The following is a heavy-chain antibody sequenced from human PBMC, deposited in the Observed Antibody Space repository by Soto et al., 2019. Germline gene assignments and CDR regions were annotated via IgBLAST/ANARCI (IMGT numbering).Heavy chain of an antibody. D-gene: IGHD3-10*01. V-gene: IGHV3-23*01. CDR1: GFTFRRYA. Sequence: EVQLLESGGGLVQPGGSLRLSCAASGFTFRRYAMSWVRQAPGKGLEWVSAISGSGGSTYYADSVKGRFTISRDNSKNTLYLQMNSLRAEDTAVYYCAKAPSRGVMGWFDPWGQGTLVTVSS. CDR2: ISGSGGST. J-gene: IGHJ5*02. CDR3: AKAPSRGVMGWFDP.